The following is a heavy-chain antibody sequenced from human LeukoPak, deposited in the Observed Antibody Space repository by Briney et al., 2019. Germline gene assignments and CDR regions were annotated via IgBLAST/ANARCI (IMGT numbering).Heavy chain of an antibody. CDR3: ASSGHYYYMDV. V-gene: IGHV1-18*01. CDR1: GYTFTSYG. CDR2: ITIYNGNT. Sequence: ASVKVSCKASGYTFTSYGITWVRQAPGQGLEWMGWITIYNGNTNYAQKLQGRVTMTADTSTSTAYMELRSLTSDDTAVYYCASSGHYYYMDVWGKGTTVTVSS. J-gene: IGHJ6*03.